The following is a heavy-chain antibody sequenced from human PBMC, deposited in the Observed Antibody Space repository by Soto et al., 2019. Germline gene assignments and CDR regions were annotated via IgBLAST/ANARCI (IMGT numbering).Heavy chain of an antibody. D-gene: IGHD6-6*01. CDR1: GFTFDDYA. V-gene: IGHV3-9*01. CDR3: AKDMYSSSSLFSVIGMDV. J-gene: IGHJ6*04. CDR2: ISWNSGSI. Sequence: GGSLRLSCAASGFTFDDYAMHWVRQAPGKGLEWVSGISWNSGSIGYADSVKGRFTISRDNAKNSLYLQMNSLRAEDTALYYCAKDMYSSSSLFSVIGMDVWGKGTTVTVSS.